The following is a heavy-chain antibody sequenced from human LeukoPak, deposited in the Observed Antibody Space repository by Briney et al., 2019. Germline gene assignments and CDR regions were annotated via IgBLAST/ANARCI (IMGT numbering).Heavy chain of an antibody. CDR1: GYTFTSYG. J-gene: IGHJ2*01. CDR2: MSAYNGNT. D-gene: IGHD3-3*01. CDR3: ARDLASYYDFWSGLGYFDL. Sequence: ASVKVSCKASGYTFTSYGISWVRQAPGPGVEWIGWMSAYNGNTNYAQKLQGRVTMTTDTSTSTAYMELRSLRSDDTAVYYCARDLASYYDFWSGLGYFDLWGRGTLVTVSS. V-gene: IGHV1-18*01.